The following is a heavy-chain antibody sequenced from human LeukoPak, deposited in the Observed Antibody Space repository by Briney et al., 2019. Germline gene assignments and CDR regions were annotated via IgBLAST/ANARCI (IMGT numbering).Heavy chain of an antibody. D-gene: IGHD6-13*01. CDR1: GFTVSSNY. CDR3: AREGLAQPRGQQLRYYFDY. J-gene: IGHJ4*02. CDR2: IYSGGST. Sequence: PGGSLRLSCAASGFTVSSNYMSWVRQAPGKGLEWVSVIYSGGSTYYADSVKGRFTISRDNSKTTLYLQMNSLRAEDTAVYYCAREGLAQPRGQQLRYYFDYWGQGTLVTVSS. V-gene: IGHV3-66*02.